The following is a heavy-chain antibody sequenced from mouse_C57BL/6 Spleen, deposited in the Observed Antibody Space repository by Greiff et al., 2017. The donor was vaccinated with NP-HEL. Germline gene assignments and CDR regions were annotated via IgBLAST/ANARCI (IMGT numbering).Heavy chain of an antibody. V-gene: IGHV6-3*01. CDR1: GFTFSNYW. CDR3: IYDGYYWFAY. Sequence: EVHLVESGGGLVQPGGSMKLSCVASGFTFSNYWMNWVRQSPEKGLEWVAQIRLKSDNYATHYAESVKGRFTISRDDSKSSVYLQMNNLRAEDTGIYYCIYDGYYWFAYWGQGTLVTVSA. D-gene: IGHD2-3*01. CDR2: IRLKSDNYAT. J-gene: IGHJ3*01.